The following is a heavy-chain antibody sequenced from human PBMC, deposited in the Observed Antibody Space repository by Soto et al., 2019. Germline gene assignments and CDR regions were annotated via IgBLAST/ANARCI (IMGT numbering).Heavy chain of an antibody. CDR3: AKGGVAPIKDYFDY. Sequence: GGSLRLSCAASGFTFDDYAMHWVRQAPGKGLEWVSGISWNSGSIGYADSVKGRFTISRDNAKNSLYLQLNSLRAEDTALYYCAKGGVAPIKDYFDYWGQGTLVTVFS. CDR2: ISWNSGSI. CDR1: GFTFDDYA. V-gene: IGHV3-9*01. D-gene: IGHD5-12*01. J-gene: IGHJ4*02.